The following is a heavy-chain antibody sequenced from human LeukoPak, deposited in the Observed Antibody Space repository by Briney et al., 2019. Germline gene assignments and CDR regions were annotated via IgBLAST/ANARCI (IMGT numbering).Heavy chain of an antibody. CDR2: IYHSGIT. Sequence: SEALSLTCSLSGGPIDSFYWTWIRQPPGKGLEWIGYIYHSGITNYNPSLKSRVTISIDKSKSQFSLKPSSMTAADTAVYYCASAVAGIRDWGQGTLVTVSS. CDR3: ASAVAGIRD. D-gene: IGHD6-19*01. CDR1: GGPIDSFY. V-gene: IGHV4-59*01. J-gene: IGHJ4*02.